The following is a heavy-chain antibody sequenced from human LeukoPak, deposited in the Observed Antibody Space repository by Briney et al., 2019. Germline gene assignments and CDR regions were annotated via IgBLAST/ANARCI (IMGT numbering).Heavy chain of an antibody. CDR2: IKQDGSEE. V-gene: IGHV3-7*01. CDR1: GFTFSLYW. D-gene: IGHD6-19*01. J-gene: IGHJ4*02. CDR3: ARGTEWLADY. Sequence: GGSLRLSCVVSGFTFSLYWMNWVRQAPGKGLEWVANIKQDGSEEYYVDSVKGRFTISRDNAKNSLYLQMNSLRVEDTAVYYCARGTEWLADYWGQGTLVTVSS.